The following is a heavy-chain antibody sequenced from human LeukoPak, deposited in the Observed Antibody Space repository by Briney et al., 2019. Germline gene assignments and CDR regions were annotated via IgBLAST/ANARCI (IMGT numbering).Heavy chain of an antibody. CDR1: GFSFSSYS. J-gene: IGHJ4*02. CDR2: ISFSGTYI. CDR3: ARRASTERGHSYGLDY. V-gene: IGHV3-21*01. Sequence: GGSLRLSCAASGFSFSSYSMNWVRQAPGKGLEWVSSISFSGTYIYYADSLKGRITISRDNARRSLFLQMNSLRAEDTAVYYCARRASTERGHSYGLDYWGQGTLVAVSS. D-gene: IGHD5-18*01.